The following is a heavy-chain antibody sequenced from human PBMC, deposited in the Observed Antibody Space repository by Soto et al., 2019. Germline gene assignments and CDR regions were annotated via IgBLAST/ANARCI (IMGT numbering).Heavy chain of an antibody. CDR2: IYQSGST. V-gene: IGHV4-30-2*01. Sequence: PSGTLSLTCAVSGGSISSGVYSWSWIRQPPWKGVEWSGYIYQSGSTYNIHSLKSRLTISVDTSKTQFSLKLSSVTAADTAVYYCARDMKIGYCTNGVCYSHAETYGMDVWGQVTTVTVS. D-gene: IGHD2-8*01. CDR1: GGSISSGVYS. J-gene: IGHJ6*02. CDR3: ARDMKIGYCTNGVCYSHAETYGMDV.